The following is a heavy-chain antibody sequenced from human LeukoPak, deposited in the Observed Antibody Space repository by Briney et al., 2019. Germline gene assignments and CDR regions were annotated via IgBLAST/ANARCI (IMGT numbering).Heavy chain of an antibody. D-gene: IGHD2-2*01. Sequence: SQTLSLTCTVSGGSISSGGYYWSWIRQPPGKGLEWIGYIYHSGSTYYNPSLKSRVTISVDRSKNQFSLKLSSVTAADTAVYYCARRRGVVVPAAFDYWGQGTLVTVSS. V-gene: IGHV4-30-2*01. CDR2: IYHSGST. J-gene: IGHJ4*02. CDR3: ARRRGVVVPAAFDY. CDR1: GGSISSGGYY.